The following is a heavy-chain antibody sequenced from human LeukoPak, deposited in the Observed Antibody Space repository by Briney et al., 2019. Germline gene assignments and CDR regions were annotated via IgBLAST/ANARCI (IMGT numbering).Heavy chain of an antibody. CDR2: INGDNGNT. CDR3: ARAPYDILTGYSLNWFDP. V-gene: IGHV1-3*01. J-gene: IGHJ5*02. CDR1: GYTFTTYA. D-gene: IGHD3-9*01. Sequence: ASVKVSCKASGYTFTTYAMHWVRQAPGQRPEWMGWINGDNGNTKYSQKFQGRVTITRDTSAYTGYMELRSLISADTAVYFCARAPYDILTGYSLNWFDPWGQGTLVTVSS.